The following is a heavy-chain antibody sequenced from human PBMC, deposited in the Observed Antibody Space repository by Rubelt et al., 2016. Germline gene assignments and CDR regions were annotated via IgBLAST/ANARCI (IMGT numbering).Heavy chain of an antibody. V-gene: IGHV1-18*01. CDR3: ATVQNVLWEPPRSYGMDV. D-gene: IGHD1-26*01. CDR2: ISAYNGNT. J-gene: IGHJ6*02. Sequence: QVQLVQSGAEVKKPGASVKVSCKASGYTFTSYGISWVRQAPGQGLEWMGWISAYNGNTNYAQKLQGRVTMTTDTATSTAYMELRSLRSDDTAVYYCATVQNVLWEPPRSYGMDVWGQGNTVTVSS. CDR1: GYTFTSYG.